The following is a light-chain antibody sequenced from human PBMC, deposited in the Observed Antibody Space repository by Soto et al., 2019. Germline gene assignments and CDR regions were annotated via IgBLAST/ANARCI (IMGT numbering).Light chain of an antibody. J-gene: IGKJ2*01. Sequence: DIQMTQSPSTLSPSVGDRVTITCRASQSISGWLAWYQQKPGKAPKLLIYDASSLESGVPSRFSGSGSGTEFTLTISSLQPDDFATYYCHQYDTYSPTTFGQGTKLEI. CDR1: QSISGW. V-gene: IGKV1-5*01. CDR2: DAS. CDR3: HQYDTYSPTT.